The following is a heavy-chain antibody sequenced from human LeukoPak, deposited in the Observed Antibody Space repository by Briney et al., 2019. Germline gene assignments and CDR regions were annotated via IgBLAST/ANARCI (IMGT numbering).Heavy chain of an antibody. Sequence: PGGSLRLSCAASGFTFSSYGMHWVRQAPGKGLEWVAFIRYDGSNKYYADSVKGRFTISRDNSKNTLYLQMNSLRAEDTAVYYCAKDRGFLEWLPDYWGQGTLVTVSS. D-gene: IGHD3-3*01. CDR3: AKDRGFLEWLPDY. CDR1: GFTFSSYG. V-gene: IGHV3-30*02. J-gene: IGHJ4*02. CDR2: IRYDGSNK.